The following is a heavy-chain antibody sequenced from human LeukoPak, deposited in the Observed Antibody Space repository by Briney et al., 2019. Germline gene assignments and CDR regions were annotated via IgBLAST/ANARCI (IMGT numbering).Heavy chain of an antibody. D-gene: IGHD4-17*01. Sequence: GESLKISCKGSGYSFTSYWIGWVRQMPGKGLEWMGIIYPGDSDTRYSPSFQGQVTISADKSISTAYLQWSSLKASDTAMYYCARNLDYGDYHYLFDCWGQGTLVTVSS. CDR1: GYSFTSYW. CDR3: ARNLDYGDYHYLFDC. V-gene: IGHV5-51*01. J-gene: IGHJ4*02. CDR2: IYPGDSDT.